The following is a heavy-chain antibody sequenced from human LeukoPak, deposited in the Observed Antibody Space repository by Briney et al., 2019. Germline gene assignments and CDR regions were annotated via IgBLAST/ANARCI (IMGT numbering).Heavy chain of an antibody. CDR3: ARESGYSSGSHFVGATVSWFDP. CDR2: IYPGDSDT. J-gene: IGHJ5*02. CDR1: GYSFTSYW. D-gene: IGHD5-18*01. Sequence: GESLKISCKGSGYSFTSYWIGWVRQMPGKGLEWMGIIYPGDSDTRYSPSFQGQVTIPADKSISTAYLQWSSLKASDTAMYYCARESGYSSGSHFVGATVSWFDPWGQGTLVTVSS. V-gene: IGHV5-51*01.